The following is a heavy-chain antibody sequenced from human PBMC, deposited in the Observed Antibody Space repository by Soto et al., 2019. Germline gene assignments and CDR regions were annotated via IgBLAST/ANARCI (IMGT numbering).Heavy chain of an antibody. CDR3: ARDIRGYSRALDY. V-gene: IGHV4-61*01. CDR1: GGSVSGASYY. CDR2: IYYNGST. D-gene: IGHD5-18*01. Sequence: SETLSLTCTVSGGSVSGASYYWTWIRQSPGKGLEWIGYIYYNGSTTYSHSLKSRVTISIDTANNQFSLILTSVTPADTAVYYCARDIRGYSRALDYWGQGTLVT. J-gene: IGHJ4*02.